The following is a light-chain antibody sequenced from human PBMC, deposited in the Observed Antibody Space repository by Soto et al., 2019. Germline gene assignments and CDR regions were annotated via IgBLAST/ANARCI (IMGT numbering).Light chain of an antibody. CDR1: TGAVTSNHH. CDR3: LLSYNAARV. CDR2: DTS. J-gene: IGLJ2*01. Sequence: QTVVTQEPSLTVSPGGTVTLTCGSSTGAVTSNHHPYWFQQKAGQAPRTLIYDTSNKHSWTPARFSGSLLGDKAALTLSGAQPEDDAQYYCLLSYNAARVFGGGTKVTVL. V-gene: IGLV7-46*01.